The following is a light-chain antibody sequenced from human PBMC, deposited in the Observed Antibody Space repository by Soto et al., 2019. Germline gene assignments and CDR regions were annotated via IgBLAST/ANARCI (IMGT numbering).Light chain of an antibody. Sequence: EIVLTQSPATVSLSPGERATLSCRASQSLSSYLAWYQQKPGQAPRLLIYDASNRANGIPARFTGSGSGTDFTLTISSLEPEGFAVYFCQQRSGWPPTFGGGTKVDIK. CDR2: DAS. CDR1: QSLSSY. CDR3: QQRSGWPPT. V-gene: IGKV3-11*01. J-gene: IGKJ4*01.